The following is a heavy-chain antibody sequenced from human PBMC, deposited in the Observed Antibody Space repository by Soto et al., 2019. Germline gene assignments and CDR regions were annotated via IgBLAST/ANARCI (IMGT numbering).Heavy chain of an antibody. CDR2: ISSSSSYI. D-gene: IGHD5-18*01. Sequence: GGSLRLSCAASGFTFSSYSMNWVRQAPGKGLEWVSSISSSSSYIYYADSVKGRFTISRDNAKNSLHLQMNSLRAEDTAVYYCARGGYSYGGYYYYYGMDVWGQGTTVTVSS. CDR1: GFTFSSYS. CDR3: ARGGYSYGGYYYYYGMDV. V-gene: IGHV3-21*01. J-gene: IGHJ6*02.